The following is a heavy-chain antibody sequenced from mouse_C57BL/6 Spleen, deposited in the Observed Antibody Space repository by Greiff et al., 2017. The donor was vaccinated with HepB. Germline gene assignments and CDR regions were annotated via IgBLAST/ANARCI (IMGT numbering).Heavy chain of an antibody. D-gene: IGHD1-1*01. CDR1: GYTFTSYW. Sequence: VQLQQSGAELVRPGTSVKLSCKASGYTFTSYWMHWVKQRPGQGLEWIGVIDPSDSYTNYNQKFKGKATLTVDTSSSTAYMQLSSLTSEDSAVYYCARRALYYGSSYYAMDYWGQGTSVTVSS. CDR2: IDPSDSYT. J-gene: IGHJ4*01. V-gene: IGHV1-59*01. CDR3: ARRALYYGSSYYAMDY.